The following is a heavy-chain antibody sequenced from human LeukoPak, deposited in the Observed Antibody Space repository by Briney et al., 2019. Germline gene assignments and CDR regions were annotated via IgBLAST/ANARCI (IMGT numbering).Heavy chain of an antibody. V-gene: IGHV4-34*01. CDR2: INHSGST. D-gene: IGHD5-18*01. CDR3: ARVRYSYFAV. J-gene: IGHJ6*04. CDR1: GGSFSGYY. Sequence: PSETLSLTCAVYGGSFSGYYWSWIRQPPGKGLEWIGEINHSGSTNYNPYLKSRVTISVDTSKNQFSLKLSSVTAADTAVYYCARVRYSYFAVWGKGTTVTVSS.